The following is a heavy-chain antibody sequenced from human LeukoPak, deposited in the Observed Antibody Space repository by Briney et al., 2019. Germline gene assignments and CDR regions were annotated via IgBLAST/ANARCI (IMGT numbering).Heavy chain of an antibody. D-gene: IGHD6-19*01. Sequence: GGSLRLSCAASGFTFSSYGMPWVRQAPGKGLEWVAVISYDGSNKYYADSVKGRFTISRDNSKNTLYLQMNSLRAEDTAVYYCAKDMQSGPWLVRVFDYWGQGTLVTVSS. J-gene: IGHJ4*02. CDR1: GFTFSSYG. CDR3: AKDMQSGPWLVRVFDY. CDR2: ISYDGSNK. V-gene: IGHV3-30*18.